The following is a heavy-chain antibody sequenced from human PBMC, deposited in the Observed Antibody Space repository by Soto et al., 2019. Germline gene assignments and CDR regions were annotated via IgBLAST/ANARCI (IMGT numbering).Heavy chain of an antibody. D-gene: IGHD6-13*01. Sequence: VTSVKVSCKASGYTFTSYGISWVRQAPGQGLEWMGWISAYNGNTNYAQKLQGRVTMTTDTSTSTAYMELRSLRSDDTAVYYCASALIAAAGTTTDYWGQGTLVTVSS. V-gene: IGHV1-18*01. CDR2: ISAYNGNT. CDR1: GYTFTSYG. J-gene: IGHJ4*02. CDR3: ASALIAAAGTTTDY.